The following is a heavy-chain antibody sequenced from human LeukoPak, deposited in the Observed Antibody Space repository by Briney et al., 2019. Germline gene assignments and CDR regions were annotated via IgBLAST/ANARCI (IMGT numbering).Heavy chain of an antibody. CDR1: GGSISSYY. Sequence: SETLSLTCTVSGGSISSYYWSWIRQPAGKGLEWIGRIYTSGSTNYKPSLKSRVTMSVDTSKNQFSLKLSSVTAADTAVYYCARDRIGYCTNGVCYTSSSSSWYWFDPWGQGTLSPSPQ. V-gene: IGHV4-4*07. J-gene: IGHJ5*02. CDR3: ARDRIGYCTNGVCYTSSSSSWYWFDP. D-gene: IGHD2-8*01. CDR2: IYTSGST.